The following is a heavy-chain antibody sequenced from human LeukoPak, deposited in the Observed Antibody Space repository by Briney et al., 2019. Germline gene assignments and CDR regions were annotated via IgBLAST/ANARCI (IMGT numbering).Heavy chain of an antibody. Sequence: PGGSLRLSCAASGFTFSSYAVTWVRQAPGKGLEWVSLIYIGNTTYYADSVKGRFTISRDNSKNTLYLQMNSLRAEDTALYYCARDNPTGVGVSMDVWGKGTMVTVSS. CDR1: GFTFSSYA. CDR2: IYIGNTT. J-gene: IGHJ6*03. V-gene: IGHV3-53*01. CDR3: ARDNPTGVGVSMDV. D-gene: IGHD1-1*01.